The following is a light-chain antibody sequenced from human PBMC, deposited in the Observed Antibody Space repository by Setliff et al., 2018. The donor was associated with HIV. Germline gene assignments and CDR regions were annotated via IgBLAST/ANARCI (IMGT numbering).Light chain of an antibody. V-gene: IGLV2-14*01. Sequence: QSALTQPASVSGSPGQSITISCTGTSSDVGAYNYVSWYQQHPGKAPKLMIYDVSKRPSGVSNRFSGSKSGNTASLTISGLQAEDEADYYCCSFTSSNTYVFGTGTKVTVL. CDR3: CSFTSSNTYV. J-gene: IGLJ1*01. CDR2: DVS. CDR1: SSDVGAYNY.